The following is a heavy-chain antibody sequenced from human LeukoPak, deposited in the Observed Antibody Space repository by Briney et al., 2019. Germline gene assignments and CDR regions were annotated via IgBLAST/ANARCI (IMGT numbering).Heavy chain of an antibody. Sequence: GASVKVSCKASGYTFTSYAMNWVRQAPGQGLEWMGWINTNTGNPTYAQSFTGRFVFSLDTSVNTAYLQISSLKAEDTAVYYCARVVHPYDYESSGLTYDAFDIWGQGTMVTVSS. CDR1: GYTFTSYA. J-gene: IGHJ3*02. CDR2: INTNTGNP. V-gene: IGHV7-4-1*02. D-gene: IGHD3-22*01. CDR3: ARVVHPYDYESSGLTYDAFDI.